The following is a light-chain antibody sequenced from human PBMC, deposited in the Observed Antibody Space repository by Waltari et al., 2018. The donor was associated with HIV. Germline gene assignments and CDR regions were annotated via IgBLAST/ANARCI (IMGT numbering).Light chain of an antibody. CDR2: GAT. Sequence: EIVLTQSQGPLSLSPGQRATLSCRASQNLRSTYLAWYQHKSGQAPRLLIFGATSRATGIPDRFRGSGSGTDFTLTISRLEPEDFAVYYCHQYDRSPSTFGQGTRLEI. V-gene: IGKV3-20*01. J-gene: IGKJ5*01. CDR3: HQYDRSPST. CDR1: QNLRSTY.